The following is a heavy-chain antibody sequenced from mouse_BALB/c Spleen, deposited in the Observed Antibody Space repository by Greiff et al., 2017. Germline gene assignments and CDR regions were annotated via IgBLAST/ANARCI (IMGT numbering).Heavy chain of an antibody. CDR3: NALTAVDY. Sequence: VQLQQSGAELVKPGASVKLSCKASGYTFTSYDINWVRQRPEQGLEWIGWIFPGDGSTKYNEKFKGKATLTTDKSSSTAYMQLSSLTSEDTAVYYCNALTAVDYWGQGTTLTVSS. J-gene: IGHJ2*01. D-gene: IGHD4-1*01. CDR1: GYTFTSYD. V-gene: IGHV1S56*01. CDR2: IFPGDGST.